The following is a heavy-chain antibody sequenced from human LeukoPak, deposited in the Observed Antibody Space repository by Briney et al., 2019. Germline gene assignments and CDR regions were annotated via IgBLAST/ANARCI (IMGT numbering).Heavy chain of an antibody. V-gene: IGHV1-58*02. CDR3: AATSGSLVVYDYYMDV. CDR1: GFTFTSSA. CDR2: IVVGSGNT. J-gene: IGHJ6*03. Sequence: TSVKVSCXASGFTFTSSAMQWVRQARGQRLEWIGWIVVGSGNTNYAQKFQERVTITRDMSTSTAYMELSSLRSEDTAVYYCAATSGSLVVYDYYMDVWGKGTTVTVSS. D-gene: IGHD1-26*01.